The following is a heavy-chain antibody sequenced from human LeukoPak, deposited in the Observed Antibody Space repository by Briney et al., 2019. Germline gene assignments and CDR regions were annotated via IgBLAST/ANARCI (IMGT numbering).Heavy chain of an antibody. CDR2: INWNGGST. CDR3: ARVEGVLMVYGFPYFFDY. D-gene: IGHD2-8*01. V-gene: IGHV3-20*04. CDR1: GFTFADFG. Sequence: GGSLRLSCEASGFTFADFGMAWVRQAPGKGLEWVSGINWNGGSTGYADSVKGRFTISRDNAKNSLYLQMNSLRAEDTAVYYCARVEGVLMVYGFPYFFDYWGQGTLVTVSS. J-gene: IGHJ4*02.